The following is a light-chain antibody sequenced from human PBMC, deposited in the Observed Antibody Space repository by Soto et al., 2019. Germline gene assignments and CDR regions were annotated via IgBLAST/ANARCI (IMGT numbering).Light chain of an antibody. V-gene: IGKV3-11*01. CDR3: QQTSNWPPHT. CDR2: DAS. Sequence: EIVLTQSPATLSLSPGERATLSCRASQSVSSYLAWYQQKPGQAPRLLIYDASNRATAIPARFSGSGSGTDLTLTNSSLQPDDCPVYYCQQTSNWPPHTLGQGTKLEI. CDR1: QSVSSY. J-gene: IGKJ2*01.